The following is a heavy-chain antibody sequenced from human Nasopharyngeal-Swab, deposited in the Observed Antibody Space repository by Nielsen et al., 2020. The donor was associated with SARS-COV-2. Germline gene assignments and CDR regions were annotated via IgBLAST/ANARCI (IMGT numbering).Heavy chain of an antibody. V-gene: IGHV3-11*04. CDR2: ISSSGSTI. Sequence: GGSLRLSCAASGFTFSDYYMSWIRQAPGKGLEWVSYISSSGSTIYYADSVKGRFTISRDNAKNSLYLQMNSLRAEDTAVYYCATSMVRGVITFYFDYWGQGALVTVSS. CDR1: GFTFSDYY. J-gene: IGHJ4*02. CDR3: ATSMVRGVITFYFDY. D-gene: IGHD3-10*01.